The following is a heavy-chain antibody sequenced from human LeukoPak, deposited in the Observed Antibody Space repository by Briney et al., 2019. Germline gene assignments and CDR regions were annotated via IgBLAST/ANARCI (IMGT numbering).Heavy chain of an antibody. V-gene: IGHV3-53*01. Sequence: GGSLRLSCAASGFTVSSNYMSWVRQAPGKGLEWVSVIYSGGSTYYADSVKGRFTISRDNSKNTLYLQMNSLRAEDTAVYYCARDVSVVITSAFDIWGQGTMVTVSS. J-gene: IGHJ3*02. CDR3: ARDVSVVITSAFDI. CDR1: GFTVSSNY. D-gene: IGHD3-22*01. CDR2: IYSGGST.